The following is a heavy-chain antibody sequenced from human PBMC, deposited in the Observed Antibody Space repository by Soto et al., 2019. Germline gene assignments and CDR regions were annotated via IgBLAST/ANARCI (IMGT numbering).Heavy chain of an antibody. D-gene: IGHD3-10*01. J-gene: IGHJ3*02. CDR3: ARGRRSYYGSGSYYVPGNAFDI. CDR1: GGSFSGYY. Sequence: PSETLSLTCAVYGGSFSGYYWSWIRQPPGKGLEWIGEINHSGSTNYNPSLKSRVTISVDTSKNQFSLKLSSVTAADTAVYYCARGRRSYYGSGSYYVPGNAFDIWGQGTMVT. CDR2: INHSGST. V-gene: IGHV4-34*01.